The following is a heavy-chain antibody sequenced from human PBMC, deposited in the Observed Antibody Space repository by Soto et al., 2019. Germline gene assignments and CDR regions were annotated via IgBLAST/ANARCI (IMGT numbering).Heavy chain of an antibody. CDR1: GFTVTGYW. CDR3: ARDRGALGP. J-gene: IGHJ5*02. Sequence: EVQLVESGGGLVQPGGSLRLSCAASGFTVTGYWMSWVRQAPGKGLEWVANTNEAGREKFYVDSVKGRFTISRDNAKNSLYLQMNSLRAEDTAVYYCARDRGALGPWGQGTLVTVSS. V-gene: IGHV3-7*01. CDR2: TNEAGREK. D-gene: IGHD3-16*01.